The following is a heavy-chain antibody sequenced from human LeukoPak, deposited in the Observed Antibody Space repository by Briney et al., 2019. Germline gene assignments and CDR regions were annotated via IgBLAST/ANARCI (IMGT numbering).Heavy chain of an antibody. CDR2: IKQDGSEK. Sequence: GGSLRLSCAASGFTFTSYWMNWVRQAPGKGLEWVASIKQDGSEKYYVDSVKGRFTISRDNAKNSLFMQMNYLRVEDTAVYYCARGGGRYCSDGSCNDIDYWGQGTLVTVSS. J-gene: IGHJ4*02. D-gene: IGHD2-15*01. CDR3: ARGGGRYCSDGSCNDIDY. V-gene: IGHV3-7*01. CDR1: GFTFTSYW.